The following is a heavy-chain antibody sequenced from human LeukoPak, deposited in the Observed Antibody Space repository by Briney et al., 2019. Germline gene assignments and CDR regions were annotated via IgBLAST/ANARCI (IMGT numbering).Heavy chain of an antibody. CDR1: GFTVSTNY. CDR2: IYIGDST. J-gene: IGHJ4*02. V-gene: IGHV3-53*01. D-gene: IGHD6-13*01. CDR3: ARGKDGSSWPYYFDS. Sequence: GGSLRLSCAVSGFTVSTNYMNWVRQAPRRGLEWVSVIYIGDSTFYTDSVKGRFTISRDNSKNTLYLQMNNLRAEDTAVYYCARGKDGSSWPYYFDSWGQGTLVTVSS.